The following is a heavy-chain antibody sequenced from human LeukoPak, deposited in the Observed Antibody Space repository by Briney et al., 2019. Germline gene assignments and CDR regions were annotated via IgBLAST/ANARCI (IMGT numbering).Heavy chain of an antibody. CDR1: GGSISSGGYY. J-gene: IGHJ5*02. CDR3: ARVAGGWFDP. CDR2: IYYSGSI. Sequence: SQTLSLTCTVSGGSISSGGYYWSWIRQHPGKGLEWIGYIYYSGSIYYNPSLKSRVTISVDTSKNQFSLKLSSVTAADTAVYYCARVAGGWFDPWGQGTLVTVSS. D-gene: IGHD2-15*01. V-gene: IGHV4-31*03.